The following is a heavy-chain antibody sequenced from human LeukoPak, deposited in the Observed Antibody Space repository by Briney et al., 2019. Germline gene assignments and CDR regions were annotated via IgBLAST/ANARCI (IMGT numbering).Heavy chain of an antibody. D-gene: IGHD7-27*01. Sequence: GSLRLSCAASGFIFSDYWMTWVRQAPGKGLEWVANINQDGSEIYYVDSVEGRFSISRDNAKKSLYLQMNSLRAEDTAVYYCARGGLGIGDFDIWGQGTMVTVSS. J-gene: IGHJ3*02. CDR3: ARGGLGIGDFDI. CDR2: INQDGSEI. V-gene: IGHV3-7*04. CDR1: GFIFSDYW.